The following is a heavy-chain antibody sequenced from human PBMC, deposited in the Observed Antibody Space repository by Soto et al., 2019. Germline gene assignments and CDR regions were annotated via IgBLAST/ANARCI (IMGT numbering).Heavy chain of an antibody. J-gene: IGHJ4*02. CDR3: ARKPETGTTVPFDY. CDR1: RFTFKNYG. D-gene: IGHD1-1*01. V-gene: IGHV3-30*03. Sequence: VQLVESGGGVVQPGTSLRLSCAASRFTFKNYGMHWVRQVAGKGLEWVAVIAKDGQTKHYADSVKGRFTISRDNSKDTLYLEMNGLRVEDTAVYYCARKPETGTTVPFDYWGQGTLVTVSS. CDR2: IAKDGQTK.